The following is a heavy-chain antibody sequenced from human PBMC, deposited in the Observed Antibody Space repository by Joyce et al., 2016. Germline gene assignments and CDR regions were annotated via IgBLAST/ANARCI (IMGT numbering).Heavy chain of an antibody. D-gene: IGHD3-22*01. J-gene: IGHJ4*02. Sequence: QVQLVESGGGVVQPGWSLRLSCAASGITLGSYAMHWVRQDQGKGMECVAVVSYDESEKFYADSVKGRFTISRDNSKNTLNLQMSSLRAEDTAVYFCARGTRYYHISGYSGDYWGQGTLVTVSS. V-gene: IGHV3-30*04. CDR2: VSYDESEK. CDR1: GITLGSYA. CDR3: ARGTRYYHISGYSGDY.